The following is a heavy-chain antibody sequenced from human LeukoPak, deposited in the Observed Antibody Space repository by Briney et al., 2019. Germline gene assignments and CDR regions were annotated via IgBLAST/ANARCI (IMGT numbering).Heavy chain of an antibody. J-gene: IGHJ4*02. Sequence: VGSLRLSCAASGFTFSSYSMNWVRQAPGKGLEWVSSISSSSSYIYYADSVKGRFTISRDNAKNSLYLQMNSLRAEDTAVYYCARDLGYCSGGSCYIPIYFDYWGQGTLVTVSS. CDR1: GFTFSSYS. D-gene: IGHD2-15*01. CDR2: ISSSSSYI. V-gene: IGHV3-21*01. CDR3: ARDLGYCSGGSCYIPIYFDY.